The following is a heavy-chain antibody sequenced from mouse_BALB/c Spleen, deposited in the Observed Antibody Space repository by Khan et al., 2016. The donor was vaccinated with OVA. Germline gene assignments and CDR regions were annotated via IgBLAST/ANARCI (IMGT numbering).Heavy chain of an antibody. CDR1: GFTFSTYA. Sequence: EVELVESGGGLVKPGGSLKLSCAASGFTFSTYAMSWVRQTPEKRLEWVATISSDGDYTYYPDNVTGRFTISRDNAKNTLYLQMSSLRSEDTAMYYCARSPYGNFAYWGEATLVTVPA. CDR2: ISSDGDYT. V-gene: IGHV5-9-3*01. CDR3: ARSPYGNFAY. J-gene: IGHJ3*01. D-gene: IGHD2-1*01.